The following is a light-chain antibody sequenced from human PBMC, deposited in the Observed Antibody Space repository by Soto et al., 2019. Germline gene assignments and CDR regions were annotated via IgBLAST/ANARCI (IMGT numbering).Light chain of an antibody. CDR2: DVS. J-gene: IGLJ1*01. CDR1: SSDVGGYNY. CDR3: SSYRSSSTVYV. Sequence: ALTLPASVSGSPGQSITISCTGTSSDVGGYNYVSWYQQHPGEAPKLLIYDVSNRPSGVSNRFSGSKSGNTASLTISGLQAEDEADYYCSSYRSSSTVYVFGTGTKVTVL. V-gene: IGLV2-14*01.